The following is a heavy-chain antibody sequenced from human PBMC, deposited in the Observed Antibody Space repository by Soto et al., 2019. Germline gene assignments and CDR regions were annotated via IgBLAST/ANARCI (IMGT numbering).Heavy chain of an antibody. Sequence: EVQVLESGGGFVQPGGYLRLSCAVSGFTFTTFSMRLVRQAQGKGLEWVSTVSNARGITYYADSVKGQFTISRDISNNTLILQMNGLRAEETALYSCATSFYYSSRSYYVADSWGQGPLVTVSS. J-gene: IGHJ4*02. D-gene: IGHD3-10*01. CDR3: ATSFYYSSRSYYVADS. V-gene: IGHV3-23*01. CDR1: GFTFTTFS. CDR2: VSNARGIT.